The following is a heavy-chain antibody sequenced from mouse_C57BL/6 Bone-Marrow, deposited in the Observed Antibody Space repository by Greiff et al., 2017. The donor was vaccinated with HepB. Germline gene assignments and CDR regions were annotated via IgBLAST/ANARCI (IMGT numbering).Heavy chain of an antibody. D-gene: IGHD1-1*01. CDR3: TRLAAHYGSSYFDY. CDR2: IRNKANNHAT. V-gene: IGHV6-6*01. Sequence: EVKLQESGGGLVQPGGSMKLSCAASGFTFSDAWMDWVRQSPEKGLEWVAEIRNKANNHATYYAESVKGRFTISRDDSKSSVYLQMNSLRAEDTGIYYCTRLAAHYGSSYFDYWGQGTTLTVSS. J-gene: IGHJ2*01. CDR1: GFTFSDAW.